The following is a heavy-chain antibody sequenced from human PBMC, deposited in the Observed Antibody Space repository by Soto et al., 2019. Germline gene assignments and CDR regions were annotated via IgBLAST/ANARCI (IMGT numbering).Heavy chain of an antibody. CDR1: LYTFASSG. J-gene: IGHJ6*01. V-gene: IGHV1-46*01. CDR3: ARLSLCYRYRHDVIYV. D-gene: IGHD3-16*02. CDR2: INPSGGST. Sequence: SSGKPCCKAPLYTFASSGTQSLMPSSGRKIEWMGIINPSGGSTSYAQKFQGRVTMTRDTSTSTVYMELSSLRSEDTAVYYCARLSLCYRYRHDVIYVWAQGTTVPVS.